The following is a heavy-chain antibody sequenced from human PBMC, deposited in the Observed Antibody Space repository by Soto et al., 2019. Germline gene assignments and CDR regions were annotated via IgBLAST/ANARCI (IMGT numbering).Heavy chain of an antibody. D-gene: IGHD1-1*01. Sequence: SETLSLTCTVSGGSVSSSSHYWSWIRQPPGKGLEWIAYIYHTGSTSYNPSLKSRVTISVDMSKKQFSLRLDSVTAADTAVYYCARDWSDDLNSYDAVDIWGQGTMVTVSS. CDR3: ARDWSDDLNSYDAVDI. CDR2: IYHTGST. V-gene: IGHV4-61*01. CDR1: GGSVSSSSHY. J-gene: IGHJ3*02.